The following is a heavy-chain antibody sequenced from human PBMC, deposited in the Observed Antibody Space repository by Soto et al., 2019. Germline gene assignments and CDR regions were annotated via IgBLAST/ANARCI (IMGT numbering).Heavy chain of an antibody. V-gene: IGHV4-59*01. CDR2: IYYSGNT. D-gene: IGHD6-13*01. CDR3: ARKGAAASYSHYYMDV. Sequence: QVQLQESGPGLVKPSETLSLTCTVSGGSISPYYWSWIRQPPGKGLEWIGYIYYSGNTNYNPSLESLVTISVDTSRNQFSLKLTSVTAADTAVYYCARKGAAASYSHYYMDVWGRGTTVTVSS. CDR1: GGSISPYY. J-gene: IGHJ6*03.